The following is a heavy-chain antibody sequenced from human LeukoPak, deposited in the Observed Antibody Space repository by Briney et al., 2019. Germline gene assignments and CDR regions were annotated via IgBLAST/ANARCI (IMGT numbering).Heavy chain of an antibody. J-gene: IGHJ4*02. V-gene: IGHV1-69*04. CDR2: IIPILGIA. CDR1: GYTFTSYG. Sequence: GASVKVSCEASGYTFTSYGISWVRQAPGQGLEWMGRIIPILGIANYAQKFQGRVTITADKSTSTAYMELSSLRSEDTAVYYCASGYCSSTSCSPGDYWGQGTLVTVSS. CDR3: ASGYCSSTSCSPGDY. D-gene: IGHD2-2*03.